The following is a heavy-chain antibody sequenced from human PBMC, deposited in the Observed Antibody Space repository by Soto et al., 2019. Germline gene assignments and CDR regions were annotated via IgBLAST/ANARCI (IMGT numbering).Heavy chain of an antibody. D-gene: IGHD2-2*01. J-gene: IGHJ4*02. CDR1: GGSFSGYY. CDR2: INHSGST. V-gene: IGHV4-34*01. CDR3: ARGRIGWYAQSDY. Sequence: SETLSLTCAVYGGSFSGYYWSWIRQPPGKGLEWIGEINHSGSTNYNPSLKSRVTISVDTSKNQFSLKLSSVTAADTAVYYCARGRIGWYAQSDYWGQGTLVTVSS.